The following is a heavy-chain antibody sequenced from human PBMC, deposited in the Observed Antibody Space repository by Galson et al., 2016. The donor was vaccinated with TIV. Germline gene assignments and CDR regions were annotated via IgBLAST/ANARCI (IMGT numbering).Heavy chain of an antibody. V-gene: IGHV3-23*01. J-gene: IGHJ4*02. CDR2: INDDGGRT. D-gene: IGHD3-16*02. CDR3: AKVEDGAMLTYGGIIVLGGFDY. Sequence: SLRFSCAASGFTFGNSAMSWVRQAPGKGLEWVSVINDDGGRTNYANSVKGRLTISGDNSKNMVYLQMYNLRVEDTAVYYCAKVEDGAMLTYGGIIVLGGFDYWGQGSLVTVSS. CDR1: GFTFGNSA.